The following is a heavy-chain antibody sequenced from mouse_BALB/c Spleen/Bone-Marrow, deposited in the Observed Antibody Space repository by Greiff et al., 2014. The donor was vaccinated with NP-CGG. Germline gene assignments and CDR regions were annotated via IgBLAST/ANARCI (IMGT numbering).Heavy chain of an antibody. J-gene: IGHJ1*01. V-gene: IGHV2-9*02. Sequence: VMLVESGPGLVAPSQSLSITCTVSGFSLTSYGVHWVRQPPGKGLEWLGVIWAGGSTNYNSALMSRLSISKDNSKSQVFLKMNSLQTDDTAMYYCARVYLLYFDVWGAGTTVTVSS. CDR2: IWAGGST. D-gene: IGHD2-3*01. CDR1: GFSLTSYG. CDR3: ARVYLLYFDV.